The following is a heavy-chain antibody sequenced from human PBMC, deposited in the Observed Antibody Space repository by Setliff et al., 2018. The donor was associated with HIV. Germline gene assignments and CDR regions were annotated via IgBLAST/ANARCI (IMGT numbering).Heavy chain of an antibody. V-gene: IGHV1-2*02. CDR1: GYTFIGYN. J-gene: IGHJ4*02. CDR3: ARALDSSADIGGYFDF. CDR2: INPNSGGT. D-gene: IGHD2-15*01. Sequence: VASVKVSCKASGYTFIGYNMHWVRQAPGQGLEWMGWINPNSGGTNYAQKFQGRVIMTRDTSISTAYMELSRLRSDDTAVYYCARALDSSADIGGYFDFWGQGMLVTVSS.